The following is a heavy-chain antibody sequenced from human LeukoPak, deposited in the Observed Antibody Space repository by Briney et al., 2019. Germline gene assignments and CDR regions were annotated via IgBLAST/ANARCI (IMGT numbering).Heavy chain of an antibody. CDR1: GYTLTELS. J-gene: IGHJ3*02. CDR2: FYPEDGET. V-gene: IGHV1-24*01. D-gene: IGHD3-22*01. Sequence: WASVKVSCKVSGYTLTELSMHWVRQAPGKGLEWMGGFYPEDGETIYAQKFQGRVTMTEDTSTDTAYMELSSLRSEDTAVYYCATFLPNYYDSSGYYLDIWGQGTMVTVSS. CDR3: ATFLPNYYDSSGYYLDI.